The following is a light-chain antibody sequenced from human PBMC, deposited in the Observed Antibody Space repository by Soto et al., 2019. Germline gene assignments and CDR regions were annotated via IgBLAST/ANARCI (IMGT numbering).Light chain of an antibody. CDR2: AAS. V-gene: IGKV1-39*01. Sequence: DIQMTQSPYRLSGSVGDRVIITCRASQSVSRSLNWYQQKTGPAPKLLIYAASTLHSGVPSRFSGSGSGTEFTLTISSLPPEDFATYYCQQNAIIPPWTFGQGTKVDI. J-gene: IGKJ1*01. CDR1: QSVSRS. CDR3: QQNAIIPPWT.